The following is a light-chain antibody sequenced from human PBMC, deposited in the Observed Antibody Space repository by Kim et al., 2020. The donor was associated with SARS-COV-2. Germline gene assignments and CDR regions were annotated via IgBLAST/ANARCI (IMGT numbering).Light chain of an antibody. V-gene: IGLV1-44*01. CDR1: RSNVGNNP. Sequence: GQTVTISRSGRRSNVGNNPVTWFQQVPGTAPKLLMSNDNQRPSGVPDRFSASKSGTSASLAISGLQSEDEAVYYCGSWDDSLSGRVFGGGTQLTVL. CDR3: GSWDDSLSGRV. J-gene: IGLJ3*02. CDR2: NDN.